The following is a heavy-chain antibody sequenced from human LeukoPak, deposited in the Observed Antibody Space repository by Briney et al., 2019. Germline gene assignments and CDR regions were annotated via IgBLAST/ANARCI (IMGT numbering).Heavy chain of an antibody. CDR1: GGSLCSSSYY. Sequence: SETLSLTCTVSGGSLCSSSYYWCWIRQPPGTGLEWFGRIYYSGSTYYNPSLKSRVSISVDTSKNQFSLKLSSVTAADTAVYYCARRKESYFDYWGQGTLVTVSS. V-gene: IGHV4-39*01. CDR3: ARRKESYFDY. CDR2: IYYSGST. J-gene: IGHJ4*02.